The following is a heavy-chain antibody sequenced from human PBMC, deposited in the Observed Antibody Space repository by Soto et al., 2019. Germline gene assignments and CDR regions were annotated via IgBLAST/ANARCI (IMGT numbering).Heavy chain of an antibody. CDR1: GFTFTSSA. CDR3: AAGPDIVVVPAASYYYYYGMDV. D-gene: IGHD2-2*01. V-gene: IGHV1-58*02. J-gene: IGHJ6*02. Sequence: SVKVSCKASGFTFTSSAMQWVRQARGQRLEWIGWIVVGSGNTNYAQKFQERVTITRDMSTSTAYMELSSLRSEDTAVYYCAAGPDIVVVPAASYYYYYGMDVWG. CDR2: IVVGSGNT.